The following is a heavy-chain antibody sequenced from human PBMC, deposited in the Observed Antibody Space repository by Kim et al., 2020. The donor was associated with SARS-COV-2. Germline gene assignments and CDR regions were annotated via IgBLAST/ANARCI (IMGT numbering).Heavy chain of an antibody. V-gene: IGHV4-4*02. CDR1: GVSISSNDW. Sequence: SETLSLTCAVSGVSISSNDWWSWVRQTPGKGLEWIGDISQSGSTNYNQSLKRRVTMSVDKSKNQLSLKVTSVTVADTARYYCARLQFQPPRRMLGTVLIRGTYLFDHWGQGTLGTVSS. J-gene: IGHJ4*02. CDR3: ARLQFQPPRRMLGTVLIRGTYLFDH. D-gene: IGHD2-8*01. CDR2: ISQSGST.